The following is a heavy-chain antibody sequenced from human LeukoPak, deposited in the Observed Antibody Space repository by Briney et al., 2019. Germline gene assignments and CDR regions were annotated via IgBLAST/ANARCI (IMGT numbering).Heavy chain of an antibody. CDR2: ISAYNSNT. D-gene: IGHD6-13*01. CDR1: GYTFTIYG. CDR3: ARIIAAAGTRYFDL. V-gene: IGHV1-18*01. J-gene: IGHJ2*01. Sequence: GASVSVSCKASGYTFTIYGISWVRQAPGQGLEWMGWISAYNSNTNYAQKLQGRVTMTTDTSTSTAYMELRSLRSDDTAVYYCARIIAAAGTRYFDLWGRGTLVTVSS.